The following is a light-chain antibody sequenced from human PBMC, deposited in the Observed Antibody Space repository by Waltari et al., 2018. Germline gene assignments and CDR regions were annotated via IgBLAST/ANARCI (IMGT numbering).Light chain of an antibody. V-gene: IGKV1-5*03. Sequence: DIQMTQSPSTLSASVGDRVTITCRASQSITNWLAWYQQKPGKAPKLLIYKASNLESGVPSRCSGSGSVTEFPLTISSLQPDDFATYYCQQYDNYWTFGQGTKVEIK. CDR1: QSITNW. J-gene: IGKJ1*01. CDR2: KAS. CDR3: QQYDNYWT.